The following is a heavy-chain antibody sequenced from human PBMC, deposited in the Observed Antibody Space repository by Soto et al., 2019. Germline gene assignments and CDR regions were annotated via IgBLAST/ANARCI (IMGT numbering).Heavy chain of an antibody. D-gene: IGHD2-8*01. J-gene: IGHJ4*02. CDR1: GLTFSSYS. V-gene: IGHV3-48*01. CDR3: VMGYYFDY. CDR2: ISTSSTTI. Sequence: EVQLVESGGGLVQPGGSLRLSCAASGLTFSSYSMNWFRQAPGKGLEWVSDISTSSTTIHYADSVKGRFTISRDNAKNSLYLQMNSLRAEDTAVYYCVMGYYFDYWGQGTLVTVSS.